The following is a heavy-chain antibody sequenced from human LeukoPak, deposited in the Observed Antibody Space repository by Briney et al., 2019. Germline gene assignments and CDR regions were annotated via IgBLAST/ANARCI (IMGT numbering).Heavy chain of an antibody. CDR1: GFTFSSYW. D-gene: IGHD1-26*01. CDR3: ARDKIVGATNFDY. CDR2: IKQDGSEK. Sequence: GGSLRLSCAASGFTFSSYWISWVRQAPGKGLEWVANIKQDGSEKYYVDSVKGRFTISRDNAKNSLYLQMNSLRAEDTAVYYCARDKIVGATNFDYWGQGTLVTVSS. V-gene: IGHV3-7*01. J-gene: IGHJ4*02.